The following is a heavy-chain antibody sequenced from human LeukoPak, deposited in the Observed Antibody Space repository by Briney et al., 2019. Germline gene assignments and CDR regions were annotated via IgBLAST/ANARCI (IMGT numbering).Heavy chain of an antibody. J-gene: IGHJ4*02. CDR2: ILSDGSNK. D-gene: IGHD5-18*01. CDR3: ARDHGYTYGHPFDY. Sequence: GRSLKLSCAASGFTFSSYTMHWVRQAPGKGLEWVALILSDGSNKYYADSVNGRFSISRDNSQNTLYLQMHSLRGEDTALYYCARDHGYTYGHPFDYWGQGTLVTVSS. CDR1: GFTFSSYT. V-gene: IGHV3-30-3*01.